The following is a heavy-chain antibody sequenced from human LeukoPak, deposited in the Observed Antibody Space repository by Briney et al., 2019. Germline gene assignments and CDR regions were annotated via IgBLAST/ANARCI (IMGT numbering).Heavy chain of an antibody. J-gene: IGHJ4*02. Sequence: GGSLRLSCAASGFTFSSYGMHWVRQAPGKGLEWVAFIRYDGSNKYYADSVKGRFTISRDNSKNTLYLQMNSLRAEDTAVYYCARAANYDFWSAYGFSYFDYWGQGTLVTVSS. D-gene: IGHD3-3*01. CDR2: IRYDGSNK. CDR3: ARAANYDFWSAYGFSYFDY. V-gene: IGHV3-30*02. CDR1: GFTFSSYG.